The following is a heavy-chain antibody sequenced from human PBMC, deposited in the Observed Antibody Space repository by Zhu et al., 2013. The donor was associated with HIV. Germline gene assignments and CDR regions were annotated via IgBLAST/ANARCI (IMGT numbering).Heavy chain of an antibody. D-gene: IGHD3-3*01. CDR2: ISAYNGNT. J-gene: IGHJ4*02. CDR3: AREGQAYYDFWSGYYYFDY. V-gene: IGHV1-18*01. CDR1: GGSFSGYA. Sequence: VQLVQSGAEVKKPGSSVKVSCMASGGSFSGYAVSWVRQAPGQGLEWMGWISAYNGNTNYAQKLQGRVTMTTDTSTSTAYMELRSLRSDDTAVYYCAREGQAYYDFWSGYYYFDYWGQGTLVTVSS.